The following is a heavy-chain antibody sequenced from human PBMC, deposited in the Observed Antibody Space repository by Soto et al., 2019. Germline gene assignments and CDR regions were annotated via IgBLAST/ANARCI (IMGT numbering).Heavy chain of an antibody. J-gene: IGHJ4*02. CDR1: GGSISSISYY. CDR3: ARHLDYYDGSGYYYFAY. D-gene: IGHD3-22*01. Sequence: SETLSLTCTVSGGSISSISYYWGWIRQPPGKGLEWIGTIYYSGSTYYNPSLKSRVTIFVDTSKNQFSLKVNSVTAADTAVYYCARHLDYYDGSGYYYFAYWGQGTLVTVS. V-gene: IGHV4-39*01. CDR2: IYYSGST.